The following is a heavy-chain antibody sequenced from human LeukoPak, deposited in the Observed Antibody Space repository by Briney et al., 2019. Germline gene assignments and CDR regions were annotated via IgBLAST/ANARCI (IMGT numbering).Heavy chain of an antibody. D-gene: IGHD4-17*01. CDR3: ARGYHGDYGYLGPAY. V-gene: IGHV3-30*06. J-gene: IGHJ4*02. Sequence: GRSLRLSCAVSGSPFSNSWMYLVRQAPRKRPERVAVISYDGSNKYYADSLKGRFTISRDNSKDTLYLQMNSLSAEDTAVYYCARGYHGDYGYLGPAYWGQGTLVTVSS. CDR1: GSPFSNSW. CDR2: ISYDGSNK.